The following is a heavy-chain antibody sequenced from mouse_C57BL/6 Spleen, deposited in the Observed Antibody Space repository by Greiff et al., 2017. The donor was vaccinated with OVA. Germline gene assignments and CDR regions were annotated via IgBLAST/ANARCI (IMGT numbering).Heavy chain of an antibody. V-gene: IGHV1-55*01. CDR1: GYPFTSSW. CDR3: ARSLYYYGSSPDY. D-gene: IGHD1-1*01. Sequence: QVQLKQPGAELVKPGASVRMSCRASGYPFTSSWLTWVKRRPGQGLGWIGDIYPGSGSTNYNEKFKSKATLTVDTSSSTAYMQLSSLTSEDSAVYYCARSLYYYGSSPDYWGQGTTLTVSS. CDR2: IYPGSGST. J-gene: IGHJ2*01.